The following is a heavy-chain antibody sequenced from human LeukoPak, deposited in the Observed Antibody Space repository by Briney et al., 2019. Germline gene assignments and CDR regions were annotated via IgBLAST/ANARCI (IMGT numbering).Heavy chain of an antibody. CDR2: IRYDGSNK. Sequence: GGSLRLSCAASGFTFSSYGMHWVRQAPGKGLEWVAFIRYDGSNKYYADSVKGRFTISRDNSKNTLYLQMNSLRAEDTAVYYCAKDPYYCSGGSCYSPWFDPWGQGTLVTVSS. CDR1: GFTFSSYG. CDR3: AKDPYYCSGGSCYSPWFDP. J-gene: IGHJ5*02. V-gene: IGHV3-30*02. D-gene: IGHD2-15*01.